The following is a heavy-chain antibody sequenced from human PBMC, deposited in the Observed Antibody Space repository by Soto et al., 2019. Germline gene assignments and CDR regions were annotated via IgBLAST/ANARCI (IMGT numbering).Heavy chain of an antibody. V-gene: IGHV3-30*18. CDR2: ISYDGSNK. J-gene: IGHJ4*02. Sequence: GGSLRLSCAASRFTFSSYGMHWVRQAPGKGLEWVAVISYDGSNKYYADSVKGRFTISRDNSKNTLYLQMNSLRAEDTAVYYCAKDTDGGYAAHWGQGTLVTVSS. CDR3: AKDTDGGYAAH. D-gene: IGHD5-12*01. CDR1: RFTFSSYG.